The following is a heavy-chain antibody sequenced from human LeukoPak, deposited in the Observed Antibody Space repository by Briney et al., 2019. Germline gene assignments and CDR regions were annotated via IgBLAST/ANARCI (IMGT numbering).Heavy chain of an antibody. Sequence: ASVRVSCKASGYTFTSYGISWVRQAPGQGLEWMGWISAYNGNTNYAQELQGRVTMTTDTSTSTAYMELRSLRSDDTAVYYCARVRNSMITFGGVIAGDAFDIWGQGTMVTVSS. CDR2: ISAYNGNT. J-gene: IGHJ3*02. CDR1: GYTFTSYG. V-gene: IGHV1-18*01. CDR3: ARVRNSMITFGGVIAGDAFDI. D-gene: IGHD3-16*02.